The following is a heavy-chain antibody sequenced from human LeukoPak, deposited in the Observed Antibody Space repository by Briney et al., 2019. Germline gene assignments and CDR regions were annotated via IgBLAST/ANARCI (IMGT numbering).Heavy chain of an antibody. V-gene: IGHV3-23*01. D-gene: IGHD6-13*01. CDR3: AKAPMEDSWYIHFDY. CDR2: ITNSGDTT. CDR1: GFTFSSYA. Sequence: GESLRLSCAASGFTFSSYAMSWVRQAPGKGLEWVSAITNSGDTTYYADSVKGRFTISRDNSKNTLYLQFNSLRAEDTAIYYCAKAPMEDSWYIHFDYWGQGTLVTVSS. J-gene: IGHJ4*02.